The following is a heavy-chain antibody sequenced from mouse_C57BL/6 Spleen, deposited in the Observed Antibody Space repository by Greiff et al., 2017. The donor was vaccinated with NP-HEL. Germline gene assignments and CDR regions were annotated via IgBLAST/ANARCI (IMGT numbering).Heavy chain of an antibody. Sequence: EVMLVESGGGLVKPGGSLKLSCAASGFTFSDYGMHWVRQAPEKGLEWVAYISSGSSTIYYADTVKGRFTISRDNAKNTLFLQMTSLRSEDTAMYYCARTITTVVAPDYYAMDYWGQGTSVTVSS. J-gene: IGHJ4*01. CDR2: ISSGSSTI. D-gene: IGHD1-1*01. V-gene: IGHV5-17*01. CDR3: ARTITTVVAPDYYAMDY. CDR1: GFTFSDYG.